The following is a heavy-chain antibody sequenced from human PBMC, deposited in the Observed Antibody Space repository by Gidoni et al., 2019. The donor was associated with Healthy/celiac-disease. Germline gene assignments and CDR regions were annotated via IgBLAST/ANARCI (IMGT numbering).Heavy chain of an antibody. J-gene: IGHJ6*02. CDR1: GFTFSRYW. D-gene: IGHD2-8*01. CDR3: AREWIVLMEITWASQYYGMDV. CDR2: IKQDGSEK. Sequence: EVQLVESGGGLVQPGGSLRLSCAASGFTFSRYWMSWVRQAPGKGLEWVANIKQDGSEKYYVDSAKGRFTISRDNAKNSLYLQMNSLRAEDTAVYYCAREWIVLMEITWASQYYGMDVWGQGTTVTVSS. V-gene: IGHV3-7*01.